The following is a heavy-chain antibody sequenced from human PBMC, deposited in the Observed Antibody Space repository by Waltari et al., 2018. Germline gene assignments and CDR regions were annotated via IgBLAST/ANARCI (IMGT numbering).Heavy chain of an antibody. CDR3: ASAVAGTRWVGYYYYGMDV. J-gene: IGHJ6*02. Sequence: QVQLVQSGAEVKKPGSSVKVSCKASGGTFSSYAISWVRQAPGQGLEWMGGIIPIFGTANYEQKFQGRVTITADESTSTAYMELSSLRSEDTAVYYCASAVAGTRWVGYYYYGMDVWGQGTTVTVSS. CDR2: IIPIFGTA. V-gene: IGHV1-69*01. D-gene: IGHD6-19*01. CDR1: GGTFSSYA.